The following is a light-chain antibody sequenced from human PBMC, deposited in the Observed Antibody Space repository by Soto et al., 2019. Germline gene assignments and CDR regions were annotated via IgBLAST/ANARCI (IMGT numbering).Light chain of an antibody. Sequence: QSVLTQPASVAGSPGQSITISCTGTSSDVGSGNVVSWYQHYPGKAPQLIIYEGFKRPSGVSSRFSGSKSGNTASLTISELQAEDEAEYYCCSHAGRNTYVFGTGTKVTVL. CDR3: CSHAGRNTYV. J-gene: IGLJ1*01. CDR2: EGF. CDR1: SSDVGSGNV. V-gene: IGLV2-23*01.